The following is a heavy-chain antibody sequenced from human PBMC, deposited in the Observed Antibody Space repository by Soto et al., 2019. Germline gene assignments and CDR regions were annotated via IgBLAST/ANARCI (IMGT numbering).Heavy chain of an antibody. Sequence: QVQLQESGPGLVKPSQTLSLTCTVSGGSISSGGYYWSWIRQHPGKGLEGIGYIYNSGISYYNPYPQSRLSISIGTSKTLFSLKPRPVTAAEKAVYCSSRTGVGLGELLNSGFMDVWGNGPTVTVSS. CDR3: SRTGVGLGELLNSGFMDV. V-gene: IGHV4-31*03. D-gene: IGHD3-16*01. CDR1: GGSISSGGYY. CDR2: IYNSGIS. J-gene: IGHJ6*03.